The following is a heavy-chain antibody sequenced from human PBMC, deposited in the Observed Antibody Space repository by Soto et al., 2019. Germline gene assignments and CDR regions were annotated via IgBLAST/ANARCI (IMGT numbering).Heavy chain of an antibody. CDR3: AKTGGYSYGLSWFDP. CDR1: GGSISSSSYY. D-gene: IGHD5-18*01. V-gene: IGHV4-39*01. CDR2: IYYSGST. Sequence: QLQLQESGPGLVKPSETLSLTCTVSGGSISSSSYYWGWIRQPPGKGLEWFGSIYYSGSTYYNPSLKRRVTISVDTSKNQFSLKLSSVTAADTAVYYCAKTGGYSYGLSWFDPWGQGTLVTVSS. J-gene: IGHJ5*02.